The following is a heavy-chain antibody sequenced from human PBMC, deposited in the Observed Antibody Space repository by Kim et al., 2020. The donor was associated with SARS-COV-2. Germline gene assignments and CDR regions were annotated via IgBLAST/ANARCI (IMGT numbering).Heavy chain of an antibody. Sequence: GGSLRLSCAASGFTFSSYAMSWVRQAPGKGLEWVSAISGSGGSTYYADSVKGRFTISRDNSKNTLYLQMNSLRAEDTAVYYCAKDLGNGYCSSTSCHRHAFDIWGQGAMVTVSS. V-gene: IGHV3-23*01. D-gene: IGHD2-2*03. CDR2: ISGSGGST. CDR3: AKDLGNGYCSSTSCHRHAFDI. CDR1: GFTFSSYA. J-gene: IGHJ3*02.